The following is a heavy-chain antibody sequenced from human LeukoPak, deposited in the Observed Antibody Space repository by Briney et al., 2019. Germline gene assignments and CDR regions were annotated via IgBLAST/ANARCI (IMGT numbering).Heavy chain of an antibody. Sequence: GGSLRLSCAASGFTFSSYSMNWVRQAPGKGLEWVSYISSSSSIIYYADSVKGRFTISRDNAKNSLYLQMNSLRAEDTAVYYCARAHDYGDYVSDYWGQGTLVTVSS. CDR1: GFTFSSYS. D-gene: IGHD4-17*01. CDR2: ISSSSSII. J-gene: IGHJ4*02. V-gene: IGHV3-48*01. CDR3: ARAHDYGDYVSDY.